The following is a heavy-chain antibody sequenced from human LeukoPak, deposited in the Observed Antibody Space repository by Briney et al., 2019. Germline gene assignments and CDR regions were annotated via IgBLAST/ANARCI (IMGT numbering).Heavy chain of an antibody. CDR2: IYPGDSDT. CDR3: ARRLAAANTDGFDI. Sequence: GESLKISCKGSGYSFTTYWIAWVRQMPGKGLEGMGIIYPGDSDTRYSPSFQGQVTISADKSISTAYLQWSSLKASDTAMYYCARRLAAANTDGFDIWGQGTMVTISS. D-gene: IGHD6-13*01. CDR1: GYSFTTYW. J-gene: IGHJ3*02. V-gene: IGHV5-51*01.